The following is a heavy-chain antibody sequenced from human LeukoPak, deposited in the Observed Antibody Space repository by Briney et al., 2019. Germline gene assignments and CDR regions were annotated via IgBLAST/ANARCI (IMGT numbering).Heavy chain of an antibody. Sequence: GGCLRLSCAASGFTLSSYSMNWVRQAPGKGLEWVSYISSTGSTIYYADSVKGRFTIYRDDTKNSLSLQMNSLRAEDTAVYFCARGQQQLVLWGQGTLVTVSS. CDR1: GFTLSSYS. D-gene: IGHD6-13*01. J-gene: IGHJ4*02. CDR2: ISSTGSTI. V-gene: IGHV3-48*04. CDR3: ARGQQQLVL.